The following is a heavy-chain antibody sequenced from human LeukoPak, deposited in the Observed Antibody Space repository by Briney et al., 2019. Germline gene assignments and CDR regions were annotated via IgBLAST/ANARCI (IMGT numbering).Heavy chain of an antibody. V-gene: IGHV1-2*02. Sequence: AASVKVSCKASGYTFTGYYMHWVRQAPGQGLEWMGWINPNSGGTNYAQKFQGRVTMTRDTSISTAYMELSRLRSDDTAVYYCAREEIVVVVAATGGNDYWGQGTLVTVSS. CDR2: INPNSGGT. CDR3: AREEIVVVVAATGGNDY. D-gene: IGHD2-15*01. J-gene: IGHJ4*02. CDR1: GYTFTGYY.